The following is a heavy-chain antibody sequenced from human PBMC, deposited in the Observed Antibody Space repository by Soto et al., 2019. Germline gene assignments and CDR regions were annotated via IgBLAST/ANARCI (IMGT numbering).Heavy chain of an antibody. Sequence: SETLSLTCTVSGGSINNNNYYWAWIRQPPGKGLEWTGNIYDSGSTYYNPSLKSRVTTSIDTSKNQFSLRLSSVTAADTAVYYCARNSNFDFWSGTDALHIWGQGTMVT. CDR3: ARNSNFDFWSGTDALHI. D-gene: IGHD3-3*01. CDR2: IYDSGST. CDR1: GGSINNNNYY. J-gene: IGHJ3*02. V-gene: IGHV4-39*01.